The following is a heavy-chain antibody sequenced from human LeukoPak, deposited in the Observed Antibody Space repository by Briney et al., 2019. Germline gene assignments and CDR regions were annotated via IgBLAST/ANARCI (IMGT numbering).Heavy chain of an antibody. J-gene: IGHJ4*02. V-gene: IGHV3-48*03. CDR2: IAGSDTRT. D-gene: IGHD3-22*01. CDR3: TTLGYHLDS. Sequence: GGSLRLSCAASGFPFSVYEMNWVRQAPGKGLEWVSYIAGSDTRTYYADSVKGRFTISRDNAKNSLFLQMNSPRAEDTALYYCTTLGYHLDSWGQGTLVTVSS. CDR1: GFPFSVYE.